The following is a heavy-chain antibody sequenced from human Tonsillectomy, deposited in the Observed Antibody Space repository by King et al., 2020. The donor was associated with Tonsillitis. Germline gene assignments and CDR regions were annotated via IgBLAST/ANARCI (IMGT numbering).Heavy chain of an antibody. J-gene: IGHJ4*02. Sequence: QLVQSGAEVKKPGSSVKVSCKASGGTFSNYAISWVRQAPGQGLEWMGGIIPSFGTANNAQKFHGGVTITADESTSTAYMELSSLRTEDTAVYYCARAKPYYDSSGQRTYYFAYWGQGTLVTVSS. V-gene: IGHV1-69*01. CDR1: GGTFSNYA. CDR2: IIPSFGTA. CDR3: ARAKPYYDSSGQRTYYFAY. D-gene: IGHD3-22*01.